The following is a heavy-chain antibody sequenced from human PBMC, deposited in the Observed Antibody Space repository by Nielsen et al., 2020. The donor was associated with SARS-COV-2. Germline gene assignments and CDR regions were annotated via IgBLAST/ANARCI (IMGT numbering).Heavy chain of an antibody. CDR3: ARGWNYYDSSGYGTYSAFDI. CDR2: ISAYNGNT. Sequence: WVRQAPGQGLEWMGWISAYNGNTNYAQKLQGRVTMTTDTSTSTAYMELRSLRSDDTAVYYCARGWNYYDSSGYGTYSAFDIWGQGTMVTVSS. D-gene: IGHD3-22*01. V-gene: IGHV1-18*01. J-gene: IGHJ3*02.